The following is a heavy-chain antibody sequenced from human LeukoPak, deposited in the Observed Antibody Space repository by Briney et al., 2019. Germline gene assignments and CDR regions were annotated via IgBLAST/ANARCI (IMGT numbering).Heavy chain of an antibody. CDR2: IKSKTDGGTT. CDR3: TTHWITMVRGVTDY. D-gene: IGHD3-10*01. Sequence: GGSLRLSCAASGFTFNNAWMSWVRQAPGKGLEWLGLIKSKTDGGTTDYAAPVKGRFTISRDDSKNTLYLQMNSLKTEDTAVYYCTTHWITMVRGVTDYWGQGTLVTVSS. V-gene: IGHV3-15*01. CDR1: GFTFNNAW. J-gene: IGHJ4*02.